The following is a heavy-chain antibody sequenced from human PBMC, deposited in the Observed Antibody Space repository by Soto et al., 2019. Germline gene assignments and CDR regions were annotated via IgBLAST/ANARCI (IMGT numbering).Heavy chain of an antibody. V-gene: IGHV5-51*01. CDR3: ARRVSVVPAAIGDDYYYYMDV. CDR1: GYSFTRYW. J-gene: IGHJ6*03. CDR2: IYPGDSDT. Sequence: PGESLKISCTGSGYSFTRYWIGWVRQMPGKGLEWMGIIYPGDSDTRYSPSFQGQVTISADKSISTAYLQWSSLKASDTAMYYCARRVSVVPAAIGDDYYYYMDVWGKGTTVTVSS. D-gene: IGHD2-2*01.